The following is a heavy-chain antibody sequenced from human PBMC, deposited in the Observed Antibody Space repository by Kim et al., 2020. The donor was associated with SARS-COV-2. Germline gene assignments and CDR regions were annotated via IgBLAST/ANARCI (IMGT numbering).Heavy chain of an antibody. CDR3: ATANYDILTGYYFSDY. CDR1: GGSFSGYY. J-gene: IGHJ4*02. V-gene: IGHV4-34*01. D-gene: IGHD3-9*01. CDR2: INHSGST. Sequence: SETLSLTCAVYGGSFSGYYWSWIRQPPGKGLEWIGEINHSGSTNYNPSLKSRVTISVDTSKNQFSLKLSSVTAADTAVYYCATANYDILTGYYFSDYWGQGTLVTVSS.